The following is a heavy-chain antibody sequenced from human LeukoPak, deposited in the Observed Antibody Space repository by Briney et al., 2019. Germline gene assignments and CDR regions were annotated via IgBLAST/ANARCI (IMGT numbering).Heavy chain of an antibody. V-gene: IGHV3-23*01. J-gene: IGHJ4*02. CDR2: ISDNGGDR. CDR3: GKDWKLDY. CDR1: GFTFNNYP. D-gene: IGHD1-1*01. Sequence: GGSLRLSCAASGFTFNNYPMSWVRQAPGKGLEWVSAISDNGGDRKYAGSVKGRFTISRDNSKSTLFLQMNSLRVEDTAIYYCGKDWKLDYWGQGALVTVSS.